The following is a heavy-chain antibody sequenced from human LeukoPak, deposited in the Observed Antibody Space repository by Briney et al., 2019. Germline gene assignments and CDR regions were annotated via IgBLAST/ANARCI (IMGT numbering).Heavy chain of an antibody. D-gene: IGHD6-6*01. V-gene: IGHV3-21*01. CDR2: ISSSSSYI. Sequence: PGGSLRLSCAASGFTFSSYSMNWVRQAPGKGLEWVSSISSSSSYIYYADSVKGRFTISRDNAKISLYLQMNSLRAEDTAVYYCAREIFEYSSSYRTFDYWGQGTLVTVSS. J-gene: IGHJ4*02. CDR1: GFTFSSYS. CDR3: AREIFEYSSSYRTFDY.